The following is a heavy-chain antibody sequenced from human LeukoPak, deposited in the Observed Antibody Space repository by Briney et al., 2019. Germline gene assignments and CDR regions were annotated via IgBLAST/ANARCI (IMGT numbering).Heavy chain of an antibody. J-gene: IGHJ4*02. CDR2: IYYSGST. Sequence: PGGSLRLSCAASGFTFSSYAMSWVRQPPGKGLEWIGSIYYSGSTYYNPSLKSRVTISVDTSKNQFSLKLSSVTAADTAVYYCASHYYYGSGSYLHFDYWGQGTLVTVSS. V-gene: IGHV4-38-2*01. CDR1: GFTFSSYA. D-gene: IGHD3-10*01. CDR3: ASHYYYGSGSYLHFDY.